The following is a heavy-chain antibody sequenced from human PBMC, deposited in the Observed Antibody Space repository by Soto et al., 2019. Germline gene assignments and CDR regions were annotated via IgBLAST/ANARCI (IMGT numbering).Heavy chain of an antibody. D-gene: IGHD1-26*01. J-gene: IGHJ6*02. CDR3: ARGLLAYFGMDV. Sequence: QLVQSGAEVKKPGASVKVSCKASGYRFINYDISWVRQAPGQGLEWMAWISAHNGNKHYAEKFQGRVSTTTDTSTSTAYMEVRTLKTDATAVYYCARGLLAYFGMDVWGQGTTVTVS. V-gene: IGHV1-18*01. CDR2: ISAHNGNK. CDR1: GYRFINYD.